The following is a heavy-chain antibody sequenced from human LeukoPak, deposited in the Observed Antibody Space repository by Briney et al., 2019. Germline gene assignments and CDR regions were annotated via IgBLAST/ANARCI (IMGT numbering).Heavy chain of an antibody. CDR2: INHSGST. D-gene: IGHD3-3*01. CDR3: ARDTPIWSGYSFFDY. Sequence: SETLSLTCAVYGGSFSGYYWSWIRQPPGKGLEWIGEINHSGSTNYNSSLKSRVTISVDTSKNQFSLKLSSVTAADTAVYYCARDTPIWSGYSFFDYWGQGTLVTVSS. CDR1: GGSFSGYY. J-gene: IGHJ4*02. V-gene: IGHV4-34*01.